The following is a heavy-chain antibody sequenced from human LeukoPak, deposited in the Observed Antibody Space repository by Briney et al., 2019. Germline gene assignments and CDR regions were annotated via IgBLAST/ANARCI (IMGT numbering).Heavy chain of an antibody. CDR2: ISAYNGNT. Sequence: ASVKVSCKASGYTFTSYGISWVRQAPGQGLEWMGWISAYNGNTNYAQKLQGRVTMTTDTFTSTAYMELRSLRSDDTAVYYCAREVIGDILTGYYPGYYFDYWGQGTLVTASS. CDR3: AREVIGDILTGYYPGYYFDY. D-gene: IGHD3-9*01. J-gene: IGHJ4*02. V-gene: IGHV1-18*01. CDR1: GYTFTSYG.